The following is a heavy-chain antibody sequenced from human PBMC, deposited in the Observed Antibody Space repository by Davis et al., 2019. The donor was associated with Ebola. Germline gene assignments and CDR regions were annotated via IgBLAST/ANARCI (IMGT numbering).Heavy chain of an antibody. J-gene: IGHJ5*02. CDR3: APEGGYHLENWFDA. V-gene: IGHV2-5*02. CDR2: LYWDDDK. CDR1: GFSLSTVGMA. D-gene: IGHD5-12*01. Sequence: SGPTLVKPTQTLTLTCTFSGFSLSTVGMAVGWIRQPPGKALEWLAVLYWDDDKRYSPSLKSRLTITKDTSKNQVVLTMSNVGPSDTGTYYCAPEGGYHLENWFDAWGQGTLVRISS.